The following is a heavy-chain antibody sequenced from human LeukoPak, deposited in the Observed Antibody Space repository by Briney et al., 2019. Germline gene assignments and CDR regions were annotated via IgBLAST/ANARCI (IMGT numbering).Heavy chain of an antibody. V-gene: IGHV3-74*01. CDR3: ARPQHGDLYAFDI. CDR1: GFTFTSYW. J-gene: IGHJ3*02. CDR2: VDGDGSTT. Sequence: GGSLRLSCAASGFTFTSYWMHWVRQAPGKGLVWVSRVDGDGSTTTYADSVKGRFTISRDNAKNTLYLQMNSLRAEDTAVYYCARPQHGDLYAFDIWGQGTMITVSS. D-gene: IGHD4-17*01.